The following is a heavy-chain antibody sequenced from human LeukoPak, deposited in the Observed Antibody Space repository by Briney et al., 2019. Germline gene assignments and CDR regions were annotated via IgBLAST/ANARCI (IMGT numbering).Heavy chain of an antibody. V-gene: IGHV3-23*01. CDR3: ANIPGSSYGYDAFDI. J-gene: IGHJ3*02. CDR2: ISGSGGST. Sequence: GGSLRLSCAASGFTFSSYGMSWVRQAPGKGLEWVSAISGSGGSTYYADSVKGRFTISRDNSKNTLYLQMSSLRAEDTAVYYCANIPGSSYGYDAFDIWGQGTMVTVSS. CDR1: GFTFSSYG. D-gene: IGHD2-2*01.